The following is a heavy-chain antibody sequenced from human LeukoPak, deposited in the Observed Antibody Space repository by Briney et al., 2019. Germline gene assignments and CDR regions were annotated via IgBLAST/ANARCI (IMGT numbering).Heavy chain of an antibody. D-gene: IGHD3-16*01. J-gene: IGHJ4*02. V-gene: IGHV3-23*01. Sequence: PGGSLRLSCAAPGFTFSSYAMSWVRQAPGKGLEWVSAISGSGGSTYYADSVKGRFTISRDNSKNTLYLQMNSLRAEDTAVYYCAKDSEEFSDYIWGSDYWGQGTLVTVSS. CDR3: AKDSEEFSDYIWGSDY. CDR1: GFTFSSYA. CDR2: ISGSGGST.